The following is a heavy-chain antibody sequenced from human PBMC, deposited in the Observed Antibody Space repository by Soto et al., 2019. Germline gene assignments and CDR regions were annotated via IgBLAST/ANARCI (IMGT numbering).Heavy chain of an antibody. V-gene: IGHV4-31*03. J-gene: IGHJ4*02. Sequence: SETLSLTCSVSGASISSGHYYWTWIRQHPGKGLEWIGSIYNTGSTSYNPSLTSRLSISVDTSENHFSLRLFSVTVADTAVYYCALALGPTTGLDYWGQGSLVTVSS. CDR3: ALALGPTTGLDY. D-gene: IGHD7-27*01. CDR1: GASISSGHYY. CDR2: IYNTGST.